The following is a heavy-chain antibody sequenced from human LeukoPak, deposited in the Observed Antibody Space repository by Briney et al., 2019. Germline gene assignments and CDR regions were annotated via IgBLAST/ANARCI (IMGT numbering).Heavy chain of an antibody. Sequence: PLETLSLTCTVSGYSISDGYYWGWIRQPPGKGLEWIGSLHHRGSTYYNPSLKSRVTTSVDTSKNQIFLKLSSVTAADTAVYYCTRDGFLIAGSRFDDWGQGTLVTVTS. D-gene: IGHD6-13*01. CDR2: LHHRGST. V-gene: IGHV4-38-2*02. CDR3: TRDGFLIAGSRFDD. J-gene: IGHJ4*02. CDR1: GYSISDGYY.